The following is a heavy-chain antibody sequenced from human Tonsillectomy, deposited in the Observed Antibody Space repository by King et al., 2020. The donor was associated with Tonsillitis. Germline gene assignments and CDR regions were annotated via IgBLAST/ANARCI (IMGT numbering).Heavy chain of an antibody. V-gene: IGHV3-66*01. CDR2: IYSGGNT. D-gene: IGHD4-23*01. J-gene: IGHJ6*02. CDR3: ARYGTDYGGNSYYYYGMDV. Sequence: VQLVESGGGLVQPGGSLRLSCAASGFTVSRKYMSWVRQAPGKGLEWVSVIYSGGNTYYADSVKGRFTISRDTSKNTLYLQMNSLRAEDTAVYYCARYGTDYGGNSYYYYGMDVWGQGTTVTVSS. CDR1: GFTVSRKY.